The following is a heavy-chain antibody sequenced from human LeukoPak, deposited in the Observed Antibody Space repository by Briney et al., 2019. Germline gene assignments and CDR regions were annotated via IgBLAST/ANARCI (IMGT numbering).Heavy chain of an antibody. J-gene: IGHJ4*02. CDR3: ARVYYGDYGFDY. V-gene: IGHV3-66*01. CDR2: IYSGGST. CDR1: GFTVSSNY. Sequence: GGSLRLSCAASGFTVSSNYMSWVRQAPGKGLEWVSVIYSGGSTYYADSVKGRFTISRDNSKNTLYLQMNSLRAEDTAVYYWARVYYGDYGFDYWGQGTLVTVSS. D-gene: IGHD4-17*01.